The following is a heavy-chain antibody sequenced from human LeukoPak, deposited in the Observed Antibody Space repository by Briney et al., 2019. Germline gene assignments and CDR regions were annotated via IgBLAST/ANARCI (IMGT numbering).Heavy chain of an antibody. CDR1: GYTFTGCY. Sequence: GASVKVSCKASGYTFTGCYMHWVRQAPGQGLEWMGWINPNSGGTNYAQKFQGRVTMTRDTSISTAYMELSRLRSDDTAVYYCARGFLRRLPRPIAAAGTRFFDYWGQGTLVTVSS. CDR3: ARGFLRRLPRPIAAAGTRFFDY. J-gene: IGHJ4*02. V-gene: IGHV1-2*02. D-gene: IGHD6-13*01. CDR2: INPNSGGT.